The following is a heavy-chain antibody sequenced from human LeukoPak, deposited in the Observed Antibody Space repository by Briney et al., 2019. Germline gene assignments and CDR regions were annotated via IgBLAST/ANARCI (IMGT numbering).Heavy chain of an antibody. Sequence: PRGSLRLPCAASGFTFDDYAMHWVRQAPGKGLEWVSGISWNSGSIGYADSVKGRFTISRDNAKNSLYLQMNSLRAEDMALYYCAKDANPSGGELESSYFDYWGQGTLVTVSS. J-gene: IGHJ4*02. CDR2: ISWNSGSI. V-gene: IGHV3-9*03. CDR1: GFTFDDYA. D-gene: IGHD1-26*01. CDR3: AKDANPSGGELESSYFDY.